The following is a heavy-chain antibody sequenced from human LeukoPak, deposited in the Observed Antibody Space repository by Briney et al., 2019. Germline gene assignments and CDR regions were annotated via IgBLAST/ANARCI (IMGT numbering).Heavy chain of an antibody. J-gene: IGHJ5*02. CDR2: IYYSGST. D-gene: IGHD2-15*01. Sequence: SETLPLTCTVSGGSISSYYWSWIRQPPGKGLEWIGYIYYSGSTNYNPSLKSRVTISVDTSKNQFSLKLSSVTAADTAVYYCARGYCSGGSCYFLSTWFDPWGQGTLVTVSS. CDR3: ARGYCSGGSCYFLSTWFDP. CDR1: GGSISSYY. V-gene: IGHV4-59*01.